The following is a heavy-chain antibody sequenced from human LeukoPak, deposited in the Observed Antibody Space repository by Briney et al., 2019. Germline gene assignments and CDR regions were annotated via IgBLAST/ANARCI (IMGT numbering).Heavy chain of an antibody. D-gene: IGHD5-18*01. CDR1: GFTFSSYW. CDR2: INSDGSST. V-gene: IGHV3-74*01. CDR3: ARDRKSWIQLWLYDY. J-gene: IGHJ4*02. Sequence: GGSLRLSCAASGFTFSSYWMHWVRQAPGKGLVWVSRINSDGSSTSYADSVKGRFTISRDNAKNTLYLQMNSLRAEDAAVYYCARDRKSWIQLWLYDYWGQGTLVTVPS.